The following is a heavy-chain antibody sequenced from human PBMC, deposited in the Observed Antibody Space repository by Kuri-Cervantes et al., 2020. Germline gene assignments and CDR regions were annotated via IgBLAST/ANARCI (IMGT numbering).Heavy chain of an antibody. J-gene: IGHJ4*02. CDR2: IWYDGGNK. Sequence: GGSLRLSCAASGFTFSSYGMHWVRQAPGKGLEWVAVIWYDGGNKYYADSVKGRFTISRDNSKNTLYLQMNSLRAEDTAVYYCARADYGDYSYGHWGQGTLVTVSS. V-gene: IGHV3-33*08. CDR3: ARADYGDYSYGH. D-gene: IGHD4-17*01. CDR1: GFTFSSYG.